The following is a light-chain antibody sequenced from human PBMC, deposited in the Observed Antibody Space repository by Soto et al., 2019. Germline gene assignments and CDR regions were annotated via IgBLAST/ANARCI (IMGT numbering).Light chain of an antibody. Sequence: QSVLTQPPSASGTPGQRVTISCSGSSSNIGSNTVNWYQQLPGTAPKLLIYSNNQRPSGVPDRFSGSKSGTSASLAISGLQSEEEADYYCAAWDDSLAVVFGGGTKVTVL. CDR1: SSNIGSNT. V-gene: IGLV1-44*01. CDR2: SNN. J-gene: IGLJ2*01. CDR3: AAWDDSLAVV.